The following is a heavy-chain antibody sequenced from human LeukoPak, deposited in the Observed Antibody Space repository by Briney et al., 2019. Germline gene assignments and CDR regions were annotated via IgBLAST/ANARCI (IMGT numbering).Heavy chain of an antibody. J-gene: IGHJ4*02. CDR2: IYPGDSDT. CDR1: GYSFTTYW. V-gene: IGHV5-51*01. CDR3: ARHPYSSGWQNFDY. D-gene: IGHD6-19*01. Sequence: GESLQISCKGSGYSFTTYWIGWVRQMPGKGLEWMGIIYPGDSDTRYSPSFQGQVTISADKSISTAYLQWSSLKASDTAMYYCARHPYSSGWQNFDYWGQGTLVTVSS.